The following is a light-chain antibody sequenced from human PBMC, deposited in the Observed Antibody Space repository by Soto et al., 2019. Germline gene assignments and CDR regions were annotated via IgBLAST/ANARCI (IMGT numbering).Light chain of an antibody. CDR1: QSVSSN. V-gene: IGKV3-15*01. J-gene: IGKJ4*01. CDR3: QQYNNWPQLT. CDR2: GAS. Sequence: EIVMTQSLATLSVSPGERATLSCRASQSVSSNLAWYQQKPGQAPRLLIYGASTRATGIPARFGGSGSGTEFTLTISSLQSEDFAVYFCQQYNNWPQLTFGGGTKVEIK.